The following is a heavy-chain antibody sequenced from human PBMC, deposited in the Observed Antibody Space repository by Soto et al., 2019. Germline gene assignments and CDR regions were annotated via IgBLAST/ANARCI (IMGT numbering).Heavy chain of an antibody. Sequence: QVQLVESGGGVVQPGRSLRLSCAASGFTFSSYAMHWVRQAPGKGLEWVAVISYDGSNKYYADSVKGRFTISRDNSKNTLYLQMISLRAEDTAVYYCARDLYDFWSGYSGSGMDVWGQGTTVTVSS. CDR1: GFTFSSYA. CDR2: ISYDGSNK. D-gene: IGHD3-3*01. CDR3: ARDLYDFWSGYSGSGMDV. V-gene: IGHV3-30-3*01. J-gene: IGHJ6*02.